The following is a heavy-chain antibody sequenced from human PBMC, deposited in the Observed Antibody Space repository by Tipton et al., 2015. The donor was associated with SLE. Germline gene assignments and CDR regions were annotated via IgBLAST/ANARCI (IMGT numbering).Heavy chain of an antibody. J-gene: IGHJ4*02. V-gene: IGHV5-51*03. CDR3: ARPRRHYYDGSGYYYFDS. CDR2: IYPGDSDT. Sequence: QSGPEVKKPGESLKISCKGSGYSFTSYWIGWVRQMPGKGLEWMGIIYPGDSDTRYSPSFQGQVTISVDKSISTAYVQWSSLKAADSAMYYCARPRRHYYDGSGYYYFDSWGQGTLVTASS. D-gene: IGHD3-22*01. CDR1: GYSFTSYW.